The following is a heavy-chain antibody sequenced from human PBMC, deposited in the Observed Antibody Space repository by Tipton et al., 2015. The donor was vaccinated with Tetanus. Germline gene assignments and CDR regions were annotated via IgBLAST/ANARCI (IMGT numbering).Heavy chain of an antibody. D-gene: IGHD2-15*01. V-gene: IGHV3-48*01. CDR2: ISSSSSTI. CDR3: ARVCSGGSCRGYFDY. CDR1: GFTFSSYS. Sequence: SLRLSCAASGFTFSSYSMNWVRQAPGKGLEWVSYISSSSSTIYYADSVKGRFTISRDNAKNSLYLQMNSLRAEDTAVYYCARVCSGGSCRGYFDYWGQGTLVSVSS. J-gene: IGHJ4*02.